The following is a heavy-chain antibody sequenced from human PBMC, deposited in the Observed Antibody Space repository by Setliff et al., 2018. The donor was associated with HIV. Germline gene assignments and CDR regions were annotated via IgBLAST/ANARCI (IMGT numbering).Heavy chain of an antibody. V-gene: IGHV1-18*01. D-gene: IGHD6-13*01. Sequence: GASVKVSCKTSGYSFRNYGITWARLAPGQGLEWMGWINNYNGNTNSAQKFRDRVSLSADTSSTTTYLGLRNLTFDDTALYYCARMKWGGSAAAGWDYWGQGTQVTVSS. CDR2: INNYNGNT. J-gene: IGHJ4*02. CDR3: ARMKWGGSAAAGWDY. CDR1: GYSFRNYG.